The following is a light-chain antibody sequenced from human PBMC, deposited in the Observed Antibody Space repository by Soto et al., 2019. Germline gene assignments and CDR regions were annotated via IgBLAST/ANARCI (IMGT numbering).Light chain of an antibody. Sequence: QSVLTQSPSASASLGASVKLTFTLSSGHSSYAIAWHQQQPEKGPRYLMKVNSDGSHSKGDGIPNRFSASSSGAERYLTISSLQSEDEADYYCQTWGTGIRVFGGGTKVTVL. CDR3: QTWGTGIRV. J-gene: IGLJ2*01. CDR2: VNSDGSH. CDR1: SGHSSYA. V-gene: IGLV4-69*01.